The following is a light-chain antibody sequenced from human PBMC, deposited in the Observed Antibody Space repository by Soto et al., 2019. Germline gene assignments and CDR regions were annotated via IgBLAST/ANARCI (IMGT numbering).Light chain of an antibody. J-gene: IGLJ1*01. CDR2: DVT. CDR1: SSDVGGHNY. Sequence: LTQPRSVSGSPGQSVTISCTGTSSDVGGHNYVSWYQQHPGKAPQLMIYDVTKRPSGVPDRFSGSKSGSTASLTISGLQAEDEADYYCCSYAGSYTYVFGTGTKVTVL. CDR3: CSYAGSYTYV. V-gene: IGLV2-11*01.